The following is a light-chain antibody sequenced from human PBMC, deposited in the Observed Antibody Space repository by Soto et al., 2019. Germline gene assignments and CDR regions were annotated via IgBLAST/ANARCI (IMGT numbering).Light chain of an antibody. CDR1: QSVSRY. Sequence: EVVMTQSPATLSVSPGETATLSCRASQSVSRYLAWYQQKPGQAPRLLIYDTSYRATGIPARFSASGSGTDFTLTISDVQPEDFALYYCHQRQSWPRTFGQGTKVDIK. V-gene: IGKV3-11*01. J-gene: IGKJ1*01. CDR2: DTS. CDR3: HQRQSWPRT.